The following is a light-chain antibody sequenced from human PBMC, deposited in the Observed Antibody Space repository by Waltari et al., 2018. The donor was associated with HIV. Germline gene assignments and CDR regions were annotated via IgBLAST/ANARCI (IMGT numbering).Light chain of an antibody. V-gene: IGLV2-11*01. CDR2: DVN. Sequence: QSALTQPRSVSGSPGQSVTISCTGSASDVGGYHYVSWYQQHPGKAPKLLIDDVNKRPSGVPDRFSGSKSGNTASLTISGLQTEDEADYYCCSYAGSSYVFGTETKVTVL. J-gene: IGLJ1*01. CDR3: CSYAGSSYV. CDR1: ASDVGGYHY.